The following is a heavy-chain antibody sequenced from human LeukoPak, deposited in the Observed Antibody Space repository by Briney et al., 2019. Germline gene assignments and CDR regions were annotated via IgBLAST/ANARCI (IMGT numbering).Heavy chain of an antibody. Sequence: GASVKVSCKASGSTFISYAFSWRRQAPGQWLEWMGGIIPIFGTANYAQKFQGRVTITADESTSTAYMELSSLRSEDTAVYYCARDRGSSQWLATFDYWGQGTLVTVSS. CDR2: IIPIFGTA. D-gene: IGHD6-19*01. J-gene: IGHJ4*02. CDR1: GSTFISYA. V-gene: IGHV1-69*13. CDR3: ARDRGSSQWLATFDY.